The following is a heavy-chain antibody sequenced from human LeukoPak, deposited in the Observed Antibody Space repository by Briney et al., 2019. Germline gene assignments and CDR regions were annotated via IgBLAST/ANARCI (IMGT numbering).Heavy chain of an antibody. CDR3: ARGRGVSSWYVGWFDP. CDR2: ISSSGST. J-gene: IGHJ5*02. D-gene: IGHD6-13*01. CDR1: GFTFSSYE. V-gene: IGHV3-48*03. Sequence: PGGSLRLSCAASGFTFSSYEMNWVRQAPGKGLEWISYISSSGSTMYADSVKGRFTISRDNAKNSLYLQMNSLRAEDTAVYYCARGRGVSSWYVGWFDPWGQGTLVTVSS.